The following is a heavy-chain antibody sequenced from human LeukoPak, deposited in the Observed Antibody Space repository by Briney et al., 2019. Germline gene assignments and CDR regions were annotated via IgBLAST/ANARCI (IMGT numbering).Heavy chain of an antibody. Sequence: SETLSLTCAVSGGSLSSGAYWGWVRQPPGKGLEWIGTIYHSGTTYYNPSLKSRVTISIDTSKNQFSLKLSSVTAADTAVYYCARGSVVVTPSFDYWGQGTLVTVSS. D-gene: IGHD3-22*01. CDR3: ARGSVVVTPSFDY. V-gene: IGHV4-38-2*01. CDR1: GGSLSSGAY. CDR2: IYHSGTT. J-gene: IGHJ4*02.